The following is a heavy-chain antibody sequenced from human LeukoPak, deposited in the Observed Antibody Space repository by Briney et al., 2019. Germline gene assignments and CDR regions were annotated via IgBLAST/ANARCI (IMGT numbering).Heavy chain of an antibody. CDR2: ISYDGSNK. CDR1: GFTFSSYA. V-gene: IGHV3-30-3*01. D-gene: IGHD3-10*01. CDR3: AKVPMVRGVHYFDY. Sequence: GGSLRLSCAASGFTFSSYAMHWVRQAPGKGLEWVAVISYDGSNKYYADSVKGRFTISRDNSKNTLYLQMNSLRAEDTAVYYCAKVPMVRGVHYFDYWGQGTLVTVSS. J-gene: IGHJ4*02.